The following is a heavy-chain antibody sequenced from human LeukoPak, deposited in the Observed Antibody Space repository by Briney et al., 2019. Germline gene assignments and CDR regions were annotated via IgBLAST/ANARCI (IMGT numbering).Heavy chain of an antibody. Sequence: SETLSLTCTVSGGSISSIYWNWIRQPPGKGLEWIAYIHYSGSTNYNPSLKSRVTISLDTSKNQFSLKLSSVTAADTAVYYCARGTWRFGELGIDPWGQGTLVTVSS. D-gene: IGHD3-10*01. V-gene: IGHV4-59*08. J-gene: IGHJ5*02. CDR2: IHYSGST. CDR3: ARGTWRFGELGIDP. CDR1: GGSISSIY.